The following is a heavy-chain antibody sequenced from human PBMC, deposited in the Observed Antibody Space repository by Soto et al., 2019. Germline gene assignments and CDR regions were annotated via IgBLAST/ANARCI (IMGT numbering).Heavy chain of an antibody. V-gene: IGHV4-34*01. CDR1: GGSFSGFY. D-gene: IGHD6-13*01. Sequence: PSETLSLTCAVYGGSFSGFYWSWIRQPPGKGLEWIGEINHSGSTNYNPSLKSRVTISVDTSKNQFSLKLSSVTAADTAVYYCARGRGRSSSWHRAYFDYWGQGTLVTVSS. CDR3: ARGRGRSSSWHRAYFDY. J-gene: IGHJ4*02. CDR2: INHSGST.